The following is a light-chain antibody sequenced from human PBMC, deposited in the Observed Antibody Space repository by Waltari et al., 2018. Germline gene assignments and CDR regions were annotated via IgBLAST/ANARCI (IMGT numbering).Light chain of an antibody. CDR1: PSVRSSY. CDR2: GPS. V-gene: IGKV3-20*01. J-gene: IGKJ1*01. CDR3: QQNGSSLVT. Sequence: EIVLTQSPGTLSLSPGERATLSCRASPSVRSSYLAWYQQKPGQDPSLLIYGPSSSATGIPVSFSGSGSETDFTLTIIRLEPEDFAVYYCQQNGSSLVTFGQGTKVEIK.